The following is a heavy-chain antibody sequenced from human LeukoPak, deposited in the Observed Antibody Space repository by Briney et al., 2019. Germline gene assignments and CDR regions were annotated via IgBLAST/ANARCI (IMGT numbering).Heavy chain of an antibody. V-gene: IGHV1-69*13. J-gene: IGHJ4*02. CDR2: IIPIFGTA. CDR1: GGTFSSYA. CDR3: ARDGADSGSYPYYSDY. Sequence: SVKVSCKASGGTFSSYAISWVRQAPGQGLEWMGGIIPIFGTANYAQKFQGRVTITADESTSTAYMELSSLRSEDTAVYYCARDGADSGSYPYYSDYWGQGTLVTVSS. D-gene: IGHD1-26*01.